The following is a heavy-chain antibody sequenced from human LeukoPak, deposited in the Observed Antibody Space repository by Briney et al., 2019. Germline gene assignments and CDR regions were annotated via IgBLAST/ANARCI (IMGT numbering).Heavy chain of an antibody. CDR2: IRSKAYGETA. D-gene: IGHD1-1*01. V-gene: IGHV3-49*03. CDR1: GFTFGDYA. CDR3: TRDRGAYNLYDY. Sequence: PGGSLRLSCTASGFTFGDYAMSWIRKAPGKGLEWVGFIRSKAYGETADYAASVKGRFTISRDDSKAIAYLQMNSLKTEDTAVYNCTRDRGAYNLYDYWGQGTLVTVSS. J-gene: IGHJ4*02.